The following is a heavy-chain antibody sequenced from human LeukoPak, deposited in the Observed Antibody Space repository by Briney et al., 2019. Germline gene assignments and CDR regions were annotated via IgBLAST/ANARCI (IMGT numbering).Heavy chain of an antibody. D-gene: IGHD3-22*01. Sequence: GGSLRLSCAASGFTFSYYAMSWVRQAPGRGLEWVSVISDGGDTSYADSGKGRFTISRDNSKNTLYLQMNSLRAEDTAVYYCANYYYDTSGYKNWGQGTLVTVSS. V-gene: IGHV3-23*01. J-gene: IGHJ4*02. CDR2: ISDGGDT. CDR1: GFTFSYYA. CDR3: ANYYYDTSGYKN.